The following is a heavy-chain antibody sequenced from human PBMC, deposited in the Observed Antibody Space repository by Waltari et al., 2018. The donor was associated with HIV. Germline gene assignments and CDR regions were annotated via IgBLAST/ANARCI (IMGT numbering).Heavy chain of an antibody. J-gene: IGHJ3*02. Sequence: QVQLVQSGAEVKKPGSSVKVSCKASGGTFSSYTLSWVRQAPGQGLEWMGRLIPVLAVANYAKKFQGRVTITADKSTSTAYMELSSLRSEDTAVYFCARGYDRGAFDIWGQGTMVTVSS. D-gene: IGHD3-22*01. CDR2: LIPVLAVA. CDR3: ARGYDRGAFDI. V-gene: IGHV1-69*02. CDR1: GGTFSSYT.